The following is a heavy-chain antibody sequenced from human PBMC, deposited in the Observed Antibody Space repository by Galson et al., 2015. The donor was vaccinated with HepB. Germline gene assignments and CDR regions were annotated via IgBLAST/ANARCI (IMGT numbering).Heavy chain of an antibody. CDR2: ISYDGSNK. CDR1: GSTFSSYG. D-gene: IGHD3-22*01. Sequence: SLRLSCAASGSTFSSYGMHWVRQAPGKGLEWVAVISYDGSNKYYADSVKGRFTISRDNSKNTLYLQMNSLRAEDTAVYYCAKEYYYDSSGYMLSAFDIWGQGTMVTVSS. V-gene: IGHV3-30*18. J-gene: IGHJ3*02. CDR3: AKEYYYDSSGYMLSAFDI.